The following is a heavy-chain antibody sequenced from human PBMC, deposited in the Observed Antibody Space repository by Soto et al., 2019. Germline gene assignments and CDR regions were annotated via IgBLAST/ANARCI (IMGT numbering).Heavy chain of an antibody. CDR2: ISSSSSYT. CDR3: ARPRGTYYSNGMDV. CDR1: GFTFSDYY. J-gene: IGHJ6*02. V-gene: IGHV3-11*05. Sequence: QVQLVESGGGLVKPGGSLRLSCAASGFTFSDYYMSWIRQAPGKGLEWVSYISSSSSYTNYADSVKGRFTISRDNAKNSLYLQMNSLRAEDTAVYYCARPRGTYYSNGMDVWGQGTTVTVSS. D-gene: IGHD1-1*01.